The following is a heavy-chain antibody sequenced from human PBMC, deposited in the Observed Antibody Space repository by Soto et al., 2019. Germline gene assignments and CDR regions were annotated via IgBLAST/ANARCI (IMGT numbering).Heavy chain of an antibody. V-gene: IGHV4-31*03. Sequence: SETLSLTCTVSGGSISSGGYYWTWIRQHPGKGLEWIGYIYYSGSTYYNPSLKSRVTISVDTSKNQFSLKLSSVTAADTAVYYCARALDSGVVEGISGMDVWGQGNTLTVSS. CDR1: GGSISSGGYY. CDR3: ARALDSGVVEGISGMDV. D-gene: IGHD2-15*01. CDR2: IYYSGST. J-gene: IGHJ6*02.